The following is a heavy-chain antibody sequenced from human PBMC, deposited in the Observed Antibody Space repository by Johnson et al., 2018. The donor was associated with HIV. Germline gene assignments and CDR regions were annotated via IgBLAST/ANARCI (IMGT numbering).Heavy chain of an antibody. D-gene: IGHD5-12*01. CDR3: ARDPSPSSYRAFDI. V-gene: IGHV3-30*04. CDR1: GFTFSSYA. Sequence: QVQLVESGGGVVQPGRSLRLSCAASGFTFSSYAMHWVRQAPGKGLEWVALISYDGSITYYADSVKGRFTISRDNSKNTLYLQMNSLRAEDTAVYYCARDPSPSSYRAFDIWGQGTMVTVSS. CDR2: ISYDGSIT. J-gene: IGHJ3*02.